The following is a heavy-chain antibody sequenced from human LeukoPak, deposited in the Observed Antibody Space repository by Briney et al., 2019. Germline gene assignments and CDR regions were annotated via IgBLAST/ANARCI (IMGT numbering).Heavy chain of an antibody. J-gene: IGHJ4*02. V-gene: IGHV3-30*18. D-gene: IGHD6-13*01. CDR1: GFTFSSYG. CDR3: AKDLVVAAGTWNFDY. Sequence: GGSLRLSCTASGFTFSSYGMHWVRQAPGKGLEWMAVISYDGSNKYYADSVKGRFTISRDNSKNTLYLQMNSLRADDTAVYYCAKDLVVAAGTWNFDYWGQGTLVTVSS. CDR2: ISYDGSNK.